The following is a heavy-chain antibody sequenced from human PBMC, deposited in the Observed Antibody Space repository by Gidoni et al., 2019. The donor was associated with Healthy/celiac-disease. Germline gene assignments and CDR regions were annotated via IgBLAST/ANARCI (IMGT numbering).Heavy chain of an antibody. D-gene: IGHD6-6*01. CDR1: GFTFVDYS. J-gene: IGHJ4*02. CDR2: ISWNSGSI. Sequence: EVQLVESGGGLVQPGRSLRLSCAASGFTFVDYSMHWVRQATGKGLEWVSGISWNSGSIGYADSVKGRFTISRDNAKNSLYLQMNSLRAEDTALYYCAKDMGRIAARNTPFDYWGQGTLVTVSS. CDR3: AKDMGRIAARNTPFDY. V-gene: IGHV3-9*01.